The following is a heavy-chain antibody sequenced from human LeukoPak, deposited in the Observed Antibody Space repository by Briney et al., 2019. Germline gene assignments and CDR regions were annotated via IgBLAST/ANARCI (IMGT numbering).Heavy chain of an antibody. CDR3: ARLSDGYNDS. Sequence: GESLKISCKGSGYRFGNYWIAWVRQMPGKGLESMGIIYPGDSVTRYSPSFQGQVTFSADKSISTAYLQWSSLKASDTAMYYCARLSDGYNDSWGQGTLVTVSS. CDR1: GYRFGNYW. D-gene: IGHD5-24*01. J-gene: IGHJ4*02. CDR2: IYPGDSVT. V-gene: IGHV5-51*01.